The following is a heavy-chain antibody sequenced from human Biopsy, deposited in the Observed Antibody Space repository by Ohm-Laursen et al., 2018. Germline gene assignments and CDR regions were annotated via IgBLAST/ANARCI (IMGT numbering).Heavy chain of an antibody. CDR3: ARVLYYDSSGYFLDH. J-gene: IGHJ4*02. V-gene: IGHV2-5*01. Sequence: TQTLTLTCTFSGFSLTTPGVGVGWIRQPPGKALEWHALIYWNEKKRFRPSLRDRLTIIKDTSKNQVVLTVTNVDPVDKATYYCARVLYYDSSGYFLDHWGQGTLVTVSS. CDR2: IYWNEKK. CDR1: GFSLTTPGVG. D-gene: IGHD3-22*01.